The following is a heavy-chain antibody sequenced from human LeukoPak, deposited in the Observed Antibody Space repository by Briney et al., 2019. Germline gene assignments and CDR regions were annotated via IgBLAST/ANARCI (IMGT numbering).Heavy chain of an antibody. CDR2: ISISGSYT. D-gene: IGHD2-15*01. V-gene: IGHV3-21*01. J-gene: IGHJ6*02. CDR1: GFTFSGYS. CDR3: ARDEPASYCSGASCRTYAMDV. Sequence: GGSLRLSCTASGFTFSGYSMNWIRQAPGKGLEWVSSISISGSYTYYAGSVKGRFTISRDNAKNSLSLQMNTLRPEDTAVYYCARDEPASYCSGASCRTYAMDVWGQGTTVTVSS.